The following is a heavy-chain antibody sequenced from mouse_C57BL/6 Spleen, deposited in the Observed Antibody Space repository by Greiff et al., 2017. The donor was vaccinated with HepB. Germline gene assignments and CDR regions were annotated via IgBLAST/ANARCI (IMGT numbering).Heavy chain of an antibody. V-gene: IGHV1-63*01. CDR3: ARSGDENYFDY. D-gene: IGHD3-1*01. Sequence: QVHVKQSGAELVRPGTSVKMSCKASGYTFTNYWIGWAKQRPGHGLEWIGDIYPGGGYTNYNEKFKGKATLTADKSSSTAYMQFSSLTSEDSAIYYCARSGDENYFDYWGQGTTLTVSS. CDR1: GYTFTNYW. CDR2: IYPGGGYT. J-gene: IGHJ2*01.